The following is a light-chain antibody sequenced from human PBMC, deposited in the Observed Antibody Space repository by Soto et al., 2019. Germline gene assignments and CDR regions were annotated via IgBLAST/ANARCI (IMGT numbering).Light chain of an antibody. CDR3: QQRSDWPPLT. J-gene: IGKJ4*01. CDR1: QSIGPY. Sequence: EIVLTQSPDTLSLSPGGRATLSCRASQSIGPYLAWYQQKPGQSPRLLVYDAVNRAAGAPDRFSGSGSGTDFTLTISSLEPEDSAVYLCQQRSDWPPLTFGGGTKVEIK. V-gene: IGKV3-11*01. CDR2: DAV.